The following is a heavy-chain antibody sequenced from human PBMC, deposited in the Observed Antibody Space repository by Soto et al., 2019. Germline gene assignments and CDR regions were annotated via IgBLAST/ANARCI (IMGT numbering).Heavy chain of an antibody. CDR3: ARDANLGMTTYNY. D-gene: IGHD4-17*01. J-gene: IGHJ4*02. V-gene: IGHV3-33*01. CDR1: GFTFSSYG. CDR2: IWYDGSNK. Sequence: QVQLVESGGGVVQPGRSLRLSCAASGFTFSSYGMHWVRTAPGKGLEWVAVIWYDGSNKYYADSVKSRFTISRDNSKNTRYLQMNSMRAEDTAVYYCARDANLGMTTYNYLGQGSMVSVPS.